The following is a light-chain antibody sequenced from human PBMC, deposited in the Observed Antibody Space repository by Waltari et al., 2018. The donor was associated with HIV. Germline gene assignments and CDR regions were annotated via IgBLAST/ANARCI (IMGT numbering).Light chain of an antibody. V-gene: IGLV2-11*01. Sequence: QSALTQPHSVSGSPGQSLTISCTGTSTYVDTFVSWYQQHPGKAPKVIIFDVNKRPSGVPDRCSGSKSGNTASLTISGLQAEDEADYYCCSHAGNFIFVFGTGTKVTVL. CDR3: CSHAGNFIFV. CDR2: DVN. CDR1: STYVDTF. J-gene: IGLJ1*01.